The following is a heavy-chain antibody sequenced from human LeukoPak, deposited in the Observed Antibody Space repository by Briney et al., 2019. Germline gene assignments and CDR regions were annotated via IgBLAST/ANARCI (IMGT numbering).Heavy chain of an antibody. V-gene: IGHV1-2*04. D-gene: IGHD3-3*01. Sequence: ASVKVSCKASGYTFTGYYMHWVRQAPGQGLEWMGWINPNSGGTNYAQKFQGWVTMTRDTSISTAYMELSRLRSDDTAVYYCARAYYDFWSGYSPFDYWGQGTLVTVSS. CDR1: GYTFTGYY. J-gene: IGHJ4*02. CDR2: INPNSGGT. CDR3: ARAYYDFWSGYSPFDY.